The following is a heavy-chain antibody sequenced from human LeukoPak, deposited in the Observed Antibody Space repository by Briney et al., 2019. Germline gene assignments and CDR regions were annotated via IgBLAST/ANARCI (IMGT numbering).Heavy chain of an antibody. CDR1: GYSISSGYY. CDR2: IYHSGST. CDR3: ARVSRGAAANWFDP. D-gene: IGHD6-13*01. V-gene: IGHV4-38-2*02. J-gene: IGHJ5*02. Sequence: SETLSLTCTVSGYSISSGYYWGWIRQPPAKGLEWIGSIYHSGSTYYNPSLKSRVTISVDTSKNQFSLKLSSVTAADTAVYYCARVSRGAAANWFDPWGQGTLVTVSS.